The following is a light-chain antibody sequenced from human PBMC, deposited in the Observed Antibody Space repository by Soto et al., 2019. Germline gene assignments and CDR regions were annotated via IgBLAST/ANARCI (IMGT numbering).Light chain of an antibody. V-gene: IGLV2-14*01. J-gene: IGLJ2*01. CDR1: SSDVGGYNY. CDR2: DVS. Sequence: QSVLTQAASVSGSPGQSITISCTGTSSDVGGYNYVSWYQQHPGKAPKLMIYDVSNRPSGVSNRFSGSKSGNTASLTISGLQAEDEADYYCSSYRSSSVVFGGGTKLTVL. CDR3: SSYRSSSVV.